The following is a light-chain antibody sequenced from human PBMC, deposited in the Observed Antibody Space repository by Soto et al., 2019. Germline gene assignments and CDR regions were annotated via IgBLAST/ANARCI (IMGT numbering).Light chain of an antibody. CDR3: QQSYSTPRWT. V-gene: IGKV1-39*01. J-gene: IGKJ1*01. CDR1: QSISYY. Sequence: DIQMTQSPSSLSASVGDRVTMTCRLSQSISYYLNWYQQKPGRAPRLLIYTTSSLQSGVPSKFSGSGSGTDFTLTISSLQPEDFATYYCQQSYSTPRWTFGQGTKVDIK. CDR2: TTS.